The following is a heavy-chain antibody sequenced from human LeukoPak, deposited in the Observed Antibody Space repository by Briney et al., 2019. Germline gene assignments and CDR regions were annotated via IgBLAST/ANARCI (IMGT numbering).Heavy chain of an antibody. V-gene: IGHV3-21*04. CDR2: ISYTGTYI. D-gene: IGHD1-26*01. CDR3: VRDRGTCRPIDY. CDR1: AFSLSAYN. J-gene: IGHJ4*02. Sequence: PGGSLRLSCAASAFSLSAYNMNWVRLAPGKGLEWVSSISYTGTYIYYADSVKGRFTISRDNAQNSLYLQMNSLRAEDTAIYYCVRDRGTCRPIDYWGQGTLVTVSS.